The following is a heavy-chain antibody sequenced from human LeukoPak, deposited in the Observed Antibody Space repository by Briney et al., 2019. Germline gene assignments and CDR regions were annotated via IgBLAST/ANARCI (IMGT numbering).Heavy chain of an antibody. CDR1: GFTFDDYA. CDR3: AKDIQQWLVPASFDY. D-gene: IGHD6-19*01. Sequence: PGGSLRLSCAASGFTFDDYAMHWVRQAPGKGLEWVSGISWNSGSIGYADSVKGRFTISRDNAKNSLYLQMSSLRAEDTALYYCAKDIQQWLVPASFDYWGQGTLVTVSS. J-gene: IGHJ4*02. CDR2: ISWNSGSI. V-gene: IGHV3-9*01.